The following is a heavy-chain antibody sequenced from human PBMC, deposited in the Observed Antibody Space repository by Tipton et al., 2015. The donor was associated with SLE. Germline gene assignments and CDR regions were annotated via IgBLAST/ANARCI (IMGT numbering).Heavy chain of an antibody. CDR3: AGELGNDAFDI. CDR1: GGSISSGGYY. D-gene: IGHD7-27*01. Sequence: TLSLTCTVSGGSISSGGYYWSWIRQHPGKGLEWIGSIYHSGSTYYNPSLKSRVTISVDTSKNQFSLKLSSVTAADTAVYYCAGELGNDAFDIWGLGTMVTVSS. V-gene: IGHV4-31*03. J-gene: IGHJ3*02. CDR2: IYHSGST.